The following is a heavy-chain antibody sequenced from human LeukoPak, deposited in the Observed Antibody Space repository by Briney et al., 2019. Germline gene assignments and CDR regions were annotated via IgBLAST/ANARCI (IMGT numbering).Heavy chain of an antibody. CDR3: ARANYYDSSGYWID. Sequence: SVKVSCKASGGTFSSYAISWVRQTPGQGLEWMGGIIPIFGTANYAQKLQGRVTMTTDTSTSTAYMELRSLRSDDTAVYYCARANYYDSSGYWIDWGQGTLVTVSS. CDR1: GGTFSSYA. V-gene: IGHV1-69*05. D-gene: IGHD3-22*01. J-gene: IGHJ4*02. CDR2: IIPIFGTA.